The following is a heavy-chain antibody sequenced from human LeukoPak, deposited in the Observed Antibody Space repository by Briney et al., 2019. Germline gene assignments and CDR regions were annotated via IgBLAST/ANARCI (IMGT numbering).Heavy chain of an antibody. V-gene: IGHV4-39*01. CDR1: GGPISSSSYS. D-gene: IGHD2-21*02. CDR3: ARQPYGPYCGGDCYQPYYFDY. Sequence: SETLSPPCTVSGGPISSSSYSRGWIRQPPGKGLEWIGRIYYSGSTHYNPSLKSRVTIFVDTSKNQFSLKLSSVTAADTAMYYCARQPYGPYCGGDCYQPYYFDYWGQGTLVTVSS. J-gene: IGHJ4*02. CDR2: IYYSGST.